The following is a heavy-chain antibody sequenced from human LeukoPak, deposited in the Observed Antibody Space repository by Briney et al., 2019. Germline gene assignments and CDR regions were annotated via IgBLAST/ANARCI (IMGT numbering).Heavy chain of an antibody. CDR3: ARGPSIAARYDAFDI. CDR2: ISSSGNTI. D-gene: IGHD6-6*01. V-gene: IGHV3-48*03. Sequence: PGGSLRLSCAASGFTFSTCAMSWVRQAPGKGLEWVSYISSSGNTISYADSVKGRFTISRDNAKNSLYLQVISLRAEDTAVYYCARGPSIAARYDAFDIWGQGTMVTVSS. CDR1: GFTFSTCA. J-gene: IGHJ3*02.